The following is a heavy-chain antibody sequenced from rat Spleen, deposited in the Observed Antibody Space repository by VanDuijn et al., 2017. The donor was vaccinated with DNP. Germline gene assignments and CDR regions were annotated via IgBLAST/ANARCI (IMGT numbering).Heavy chain of an antibody. CDR1: GLSLTSNS. CDR2: IRSNGGT. J-gene: IGHJ2*01. V-gene: IGHV2-47*01. CDR3: ARNLGYYSVYYFDY. Sequence: QVQLKESGPGLVQPSQTLSLTCTVSGLSLTSNSVSWIRQSPGKGLEWMGVIRSNGGTDYNSAIKSRLSISRDTSKSQVFLKINSLQTEDTAMYFCARNLGYYSVYYFDYWGQGAMVTVSS. D-gene: IGHD1-1*01.